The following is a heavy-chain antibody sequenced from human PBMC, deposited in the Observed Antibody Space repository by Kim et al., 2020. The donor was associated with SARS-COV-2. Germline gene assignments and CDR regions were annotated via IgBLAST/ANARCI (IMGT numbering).Heavy chain of an antibody. CDR2: ISYDGSNK. V-gene: IGHV3-30*04. CDR3: ARDRIAVAGTSFYYYYG. J-gene: IGHJ6*01. Sequence: GGSRRLSCAASGFTFSSYAMHWVRQAPGKGLEWVAVISYDGSNKYYADSVKGRFTISRDNSKNTLYLQMNSLRAEDTAVYYCARDRIAVAGTSFYYYYG. CDR1: GFTFSSYA. D-gene: IGHD6-19*01.